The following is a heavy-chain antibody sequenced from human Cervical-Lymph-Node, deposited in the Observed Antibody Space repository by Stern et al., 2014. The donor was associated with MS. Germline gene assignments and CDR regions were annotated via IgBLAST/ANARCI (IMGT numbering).Heavy chain of an antibody. CDR1: GGTFSSYA. J-gene: IGHJ4*02. V-gene: IGHV1-69*01. D-gene: IGHD2-15*01. CDR2: SIPIFGTA. CDR3: AREGPGPYVGGGFDY. Sequence: VQLVESGAEVKKPGSSVKVSCKASGGTFSSYAISWVRQAPGQGLEWMGGSIPIFGTANYAQKFQGRVTITADESTSTAYMELSSLRSEDTAVYYCAREGPGPYVGGGFDYWGQGTLVTVSS.